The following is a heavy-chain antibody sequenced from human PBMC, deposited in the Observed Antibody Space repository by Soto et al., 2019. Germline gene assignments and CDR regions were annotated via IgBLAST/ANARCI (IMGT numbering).Heavy chain of an antibody. Sequence: GGSLRLSCAASGFTFSSYSMNWVRQAPGKGLEWVSSISSSGDYIRYADSVKGRFTISRDNAKTSVYLQMNSLRAEDTAVYYCARVGCRGGSCSSRGDYYYGTDVWGQGTTVTVSS. CDR3: ARVGCRGGSCSSRGDYYYGTDV. D-gene: IGHD2-15*01. V-gene: IGHV3-21*01. J-gene: IGHJ6*02. CDR2: ISSSGDYI. CDR1: GFTFSSYS.